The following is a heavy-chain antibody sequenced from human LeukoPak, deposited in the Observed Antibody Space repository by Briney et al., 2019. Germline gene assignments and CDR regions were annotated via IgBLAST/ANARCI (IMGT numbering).Heavy chain of an antibody. CDR2: ISSDGSNT. Sequence: PGGSLRLSCAASGFSFSNYAMHWVRQAPGKGLEWVAIISSDGSNTYYADSVKGRFTISRDNSKNTLYPQMNSLRAEDTAVYYCARDHPFGVNYFDYWGQGTLVTVSS. CDR1: GFSFSNYA. V-gene: IGHV3-30*01. D-gene: IGHD3-10*01. CDR3: ARDHPFGVNYFDY. J-gene: IGHJ4*02.